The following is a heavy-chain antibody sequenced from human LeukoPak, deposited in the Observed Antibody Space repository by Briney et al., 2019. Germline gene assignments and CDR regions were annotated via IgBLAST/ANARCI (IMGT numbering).Heavy chain of an antibody. D-gene: IGHD4-23*01. CDR1: GGSISSYF. J-gene: IGHJ4*02. CDR3: VKASVTTAVLFDS. V-gene: IGHV4-59*01. CDR2: ISNTGIT. Sequence: SETLSLTCTVSGGSISSYFWNWIRQPPGQGLEWIGYISNTGITKYNPSLKSRVAISADTSKNQFSLNLNSVTAADTAVYYCVKASVTTAVLFDSWGQGTLVAVSS.